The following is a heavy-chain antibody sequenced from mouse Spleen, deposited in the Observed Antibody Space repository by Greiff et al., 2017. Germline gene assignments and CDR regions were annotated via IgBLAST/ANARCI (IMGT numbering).Heavy chain of an antibody. J-gene: IGHJ3*01. CDR1: GYTFTSYW. D-gene: IGHD3-2*01. CDR3: ASEGGQLGLRDWFAY. CDR2: IYPGSGST. V-gene: IGHV1-55*01. Sequence: QVQLQQPGAELVKPGASVKMSCKASGYTFTSYWITWVKQRPGQGLEWIGDIYPGSGSTNYNEKFKSKATLTVDTSSSTAYMQLSSLTSEDSAVYYCASEGGQLGLRDWFAYWGQGTLVTVSA.